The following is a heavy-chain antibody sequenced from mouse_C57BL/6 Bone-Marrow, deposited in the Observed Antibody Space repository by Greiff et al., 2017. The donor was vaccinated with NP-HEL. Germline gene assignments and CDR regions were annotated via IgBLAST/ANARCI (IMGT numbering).Heavy chain of an antibody. CDR3: ARSRYYGSSFDY. J-gene: IGHJ2*01. V-gene: IGHV1-81*01. CDR1: GYTFTSYG. Sequence: QVHVKQSGAELARPGASVKLSCKASGYTFTSYGISWVKQRTGQGLEWIGEISPRSGNTYYNEKFKGKATLTADKSSSTAYMELRSLTSEDSAVYFCARSRYYGSSFDYWGKGTTLTVSS. D-gene: IGHD1-1*01. CDR2: ISPRSGNT.